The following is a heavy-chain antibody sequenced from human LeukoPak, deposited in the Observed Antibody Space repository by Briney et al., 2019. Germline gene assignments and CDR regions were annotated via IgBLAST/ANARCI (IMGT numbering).Heavy chain of an antibody. CDR2: ISSSSSTI. CDR1: GFIFTDYY. V-gene: IGHV3-11*04. Sequence: GGSLRLSCAASGFIFTDYYMSWVRQAPGKGLEWVSYISSSSSTIYYADSVKGRFTISRDNAKNSLYLQMNSLGDEDMAVYYCAREGDWGYYLYYFDYWGQGTLVTVSS. J-gene: IGHJ4*02. CDR3: AREGDWGYYLYYFDY. D-gene: IGHD3-22*01.